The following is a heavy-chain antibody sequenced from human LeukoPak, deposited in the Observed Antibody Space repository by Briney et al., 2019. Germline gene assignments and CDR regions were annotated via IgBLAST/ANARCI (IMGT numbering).Heavy chain of an antibody. V-gene: IGHV3-23*01. CDR3: ARCEIAAAGTGAFDV. CDR1: RFSFSTYA. D-gene: IGHD6-13*01. Sequence: PGGSLRHSCAASRFSFSTYAMTWVRQAPGKGLEWVSAFSATDGSTQYAESVKGRFTISKDSTTNTLFLQINSLRAEDTAVYYCARCEIAAAGTGAFDVWGQGTMVTVSS. J-gene: IGHJ3*01. CDR2: FSATDGST.